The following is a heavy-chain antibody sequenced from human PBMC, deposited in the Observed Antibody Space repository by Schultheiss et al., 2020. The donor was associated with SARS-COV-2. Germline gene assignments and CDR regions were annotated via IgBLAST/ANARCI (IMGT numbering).Heavy chain of an antibody. J-gene: IGHJ4*02. V-gene: IGHV3-23*01. Sequence: GGSLRLSCAASGFTFSSYAMSWVRQAPGKGLEWVSAISGSGGSTYYADYVEGRFTISRDNSKNTLYLQMNSLRAEDTAVYYCARGAMTTVSNFDYWGQGTLVTVSS. D-gene: IGHD4-17*01. CDR2: ISGSGGST. CDR3: ARGAMTTVSNFDY. CDR1: GFTFSSYA.